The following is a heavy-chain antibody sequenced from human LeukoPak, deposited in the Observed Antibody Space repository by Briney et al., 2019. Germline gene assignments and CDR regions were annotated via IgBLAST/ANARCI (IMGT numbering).Heavy chain of an antibody. CDR3: ARVPYDSSGYYPFDY. V-gene: IGHV4-39*07. D-gene: IGHD3-22*01. CDR2: IYHSGST. CDR1: GGSMRSSNFY. J-gene: IGHJ4*02. Sequence: PSETLSLTCTVSGGSMRSSNFYWGWIRQPPGKGLEWIGSIYHSGSTYYNPSLKSRVTISVDTSKNQFSLKLSSVAAADTAVYYCARVPYDSSGYYPFDYWGQGTLVTVSS.